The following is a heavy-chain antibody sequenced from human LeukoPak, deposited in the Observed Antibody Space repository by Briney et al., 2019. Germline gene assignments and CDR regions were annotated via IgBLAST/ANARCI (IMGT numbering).Heavy chain of an antibody. D-gene: IGHD1-26*01. CDR1: GFTFSTCG. J-gene: IGHJ4*02. V-gene: IGHV3-30*18. CDR3: AKSKWERLLFTHSDY. CDR2: ISSDGSNT. Sequence: PGRSLRLSCAASGFTFSTCGMHWVRQAPGKGLEWVAIISSDGSNTYYTDSVKGRFTISRDNSKNTLYLQMSSLRVEDTAVYYCAKSKWERLLFTHSDYWGQGTLVTVSS.